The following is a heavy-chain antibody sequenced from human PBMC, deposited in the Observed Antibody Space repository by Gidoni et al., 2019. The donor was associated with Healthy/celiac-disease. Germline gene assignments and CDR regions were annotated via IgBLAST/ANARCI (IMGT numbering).Heavy chain of an antibody. CDR2: IRGSGGST. Sequence: EVQLLESGGGLVQPGGSLRLSCAASGFTFSSYAMSWVRQAPGKGLEWVSAIRGSGGSTYYADSVKGRFTISRDNSKNTLYLQMNSLRAEDTAVYYCAKDIVVVVAATLDYWGQGTLVTVSS. V-gene: IGHV3-23*01. D-gene: IGHD2-15*01. CDR3: AKDIVVVVAATLDY. J-gene: IGHJ4*02. CDR1: GFTFSSYA.